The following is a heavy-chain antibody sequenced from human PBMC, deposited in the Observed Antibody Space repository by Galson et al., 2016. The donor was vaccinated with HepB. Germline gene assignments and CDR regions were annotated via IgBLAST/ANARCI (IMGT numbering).Heavy chain of an antibody. J-gene: IGHJ5*02. Sequence: SLRLSYAVSGFTFSSYAMSWVGQATGKGLEWVSGISGSGGSTYYADSVKGRFTISRDNSRNTMDLQMNSPRAEDTAVYYCAKDIFPRWFGVSLAWGQGTLVTVSS. CDR1: GFTFSSYA. CDR3: AKDIFPRWFGVSLA. CDR2: ISGSGGST. V-gene: IGHV3-23*01. D-gene: IGHD3-10*01.